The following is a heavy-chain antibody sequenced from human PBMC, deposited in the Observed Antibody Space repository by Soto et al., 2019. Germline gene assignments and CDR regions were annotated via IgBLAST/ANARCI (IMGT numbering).Heavy chain of an antibody. Sequence: QVQLVQSGAEVKKPGASVQVSCKASGYTFSNYYIHWVRQAPGQGLEWMGCINAGNGDRKYSQKFQDRVTISGDTSASTAYMDLSSLRSEDTAVYYCARLGGGGAWGQGTLVTVSS. V-gene: IGHV1-3*01. CDR1: GYTFSNYY. CDR2: INAGNGDR. CDR3: ARLGGGGA. D-gene: IGHD3-16*01. J-gene: IGHJ5*02.